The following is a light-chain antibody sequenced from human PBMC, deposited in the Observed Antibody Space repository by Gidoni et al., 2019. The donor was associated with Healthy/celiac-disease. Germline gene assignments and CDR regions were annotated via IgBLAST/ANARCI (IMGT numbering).Light chain of an antibody. J-gene: IGKJ4*01. CDR2: DAS. CDR1: QDISNY. Sequence: DIQMTQSPSSLSASVGDRVTITCQASQDISNYLNWYQQKPGKAPKLLIYDASNLATGVPSRFSGSGSVTDFTFTISSLQPEDIATYYCQQYDNLPLTFGGGTKVESK. CDR3: QQYDNLPLT. V-gene: IGKV1-33*01.